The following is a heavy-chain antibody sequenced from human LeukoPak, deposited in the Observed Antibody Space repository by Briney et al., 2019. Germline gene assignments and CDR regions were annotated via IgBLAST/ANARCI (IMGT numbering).Heavy chain of an antibody. CDR2: ISAYNGNT. D-gene: IGHD3-10*01. CDR1: GYTFTSYG. CDR3: ARDLGYYGSGTYARDYYYYMDV. V-gene: IGHV1-18*01. Sequence: ASVKVPCKASGYTFTSYGINWVRQAPGQGLEWMGWISAYNGNTDHAQKFQGRVTMTTDTSTSIAYMELRSLRSDDTAVYYCARDLGYYGSGTYARDYYYYMDVWGKGTTVTVSS. J-gene: IGHJ6*03.